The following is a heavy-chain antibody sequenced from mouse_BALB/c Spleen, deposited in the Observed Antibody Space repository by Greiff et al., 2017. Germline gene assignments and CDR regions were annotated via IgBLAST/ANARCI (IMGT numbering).Heavy chain of an antibody. CDR3: ARSTMITYYAMDY. J-gene: IGHJ4*01. CDR1: GYTFTSYW. Sequence: DLVKPGASVKLSCKASGYTFTSYWINWIKQRPGQGLEWIGRIAPGSGSTYYNEMFKGKVTLTVDTSSSTAYIQLSSLSSEDSAVYFCARSTMITYYAMDYWGQGTSVTVSS. V-gene: IGHV1S41*01. CDR2: IAPGSGST. D-gene: IGHD2-4*01.